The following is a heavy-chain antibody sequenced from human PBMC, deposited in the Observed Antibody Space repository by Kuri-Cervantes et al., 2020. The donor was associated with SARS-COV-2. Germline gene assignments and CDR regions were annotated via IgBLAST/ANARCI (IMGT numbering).Heavy chain of an antibody. CDR2: ISGSGGST. CDR3: AGTTSGLAY. CDR1: GFTFSSYA. V-gene: IGHV3-23*01. Sequence: GESLKISCAASGFTFSSYAMSWVRQAPGKGPEWVSAISGSGGSTYYADSVKGRFTISRDNSKNTLYLQMNSLRAEDTAVYYCAGTTSGLAYWGQGTLVTVSS. D-gene: IGHD1-7*01. J-gene: IGHJ4*02.